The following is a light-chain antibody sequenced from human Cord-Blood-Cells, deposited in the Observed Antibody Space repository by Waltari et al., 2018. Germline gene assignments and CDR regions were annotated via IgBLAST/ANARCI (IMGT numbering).Light chain of an antibody. Sequence: QSALTQPASVSGSPGQSIPISCTGTSSDVGSYNLVSWYQQHPGQAPKIMIYEGSKRPSGVSNRFSGSKSGNTASLTISGLQAEDESDYYCCSYAGSSTFYVFGTGTKVTVL. V-gene: IGLV2-23*01. CDR2: EGS. CDR1: SSDVGSYNL. J-gene: IGLJ1*01. CDR3: CSYAGSSTFYV.